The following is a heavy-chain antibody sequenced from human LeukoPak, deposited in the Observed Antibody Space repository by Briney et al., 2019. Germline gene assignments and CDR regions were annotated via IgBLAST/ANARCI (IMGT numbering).Heavy chain of an antibody. V-gene: IGHV3-23*01. J-gene: IGHJ4*02. CDR2: ISGSGGST. Sequence: GGSLRLSFAASGFTFSSYAMSWGRQAPGKGLEWVSTISGSGGSTYYADSVKGRFTISRDNSKNTLYLQMNSLRAEDTAVYYCAKEDYYDSSFPYYFDYWGQGTLVTVSS. D-gene: IGHD3-22*01. CDR3: AKEDYYDSSFPYYFDY. CDR1: GFTFSSYA.